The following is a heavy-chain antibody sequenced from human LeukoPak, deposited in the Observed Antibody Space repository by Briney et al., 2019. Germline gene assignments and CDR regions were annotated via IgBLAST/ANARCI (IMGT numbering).Heavy chain of an antibody. CDR1: GFIFEDYA. Sequence: PGGSLRLSCAASGFIFEDYAMHWVRQVPGKGLEWVSSIISNSGYVSYADSVKGRFSISRDNAKNSLYLQMNSLSSEDMAVYYCVQDSYAISSSGSTFAYWGQGTVVTVSS. CDR2: IISNSGYV. D-gene: IGHD6-13*01. CDR3: VQDSYAISSSGSTFAY. V-gene: IGHV3-9*03. J-gene: IGHJ4*02.